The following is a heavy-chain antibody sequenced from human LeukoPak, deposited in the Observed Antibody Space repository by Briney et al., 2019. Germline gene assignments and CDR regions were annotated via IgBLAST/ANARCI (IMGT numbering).Heavy chain of an antibody. V-gene: IGHV3-23*01. D-gene: IGHD3-10*01. Sequence: PGGSLRLSCAASGFNFNNYHMTWVRQAPGGGLEWVSIITFSGDTAYYADSVRGRFTISRDNSKNTLYLQMNSLRAEDTAVYYCAKKSQSRGRGAFDIWGQGTMVTVSS. CDR3: AKKSQSRGRGAFDI. CDR1: GFNFNNYH. J-gene: IGHJ3*02. CDR2: ITFSGDTA.